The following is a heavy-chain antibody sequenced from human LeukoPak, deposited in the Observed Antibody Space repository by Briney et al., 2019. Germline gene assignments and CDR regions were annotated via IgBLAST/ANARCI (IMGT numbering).Heavy chain of an antibody. CDR3: ARDHRRYSSSWYDRGYFDY. D-gene: IGHD6-13*01. CDR2: ISAYNGNT. Sequence: ASVKVSCKASGYTFTSYGISWVRQAPGQGLEWVGWISAYNGNTNYAQKLQGRVTMTTDTSTSTAYMELRSLRSDDTAVYYCARDHRRYSSSWYDRGYFDYWGQGTLVTVSS. CDR1: GYTFTSYG. V-gene: IGHV1-18*01. J-gene: IGHJ4*02.